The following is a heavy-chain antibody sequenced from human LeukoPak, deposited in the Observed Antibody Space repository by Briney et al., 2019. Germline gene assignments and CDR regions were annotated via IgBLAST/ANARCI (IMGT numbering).Heavy chain of an antibody. CDR3: TKTQISYYYGMDI. CDR2: ISCDGSNK. Sequence: GGSLRLSCAAYGFNFSSYVMHWVRQAPGKGLEWVEVISCDGSNKYYADSVNGRFTISRDNSKNKLYLQMNSLRAEETAVYCCTKTQISYYYGMDICGQGKTVTVSS. D-gene: IGHD2/OR15-2a*01. V-gene: IGHV3-30-3*01. CDR1: GFNFSSYV. J-gene: IGHJ6*02.